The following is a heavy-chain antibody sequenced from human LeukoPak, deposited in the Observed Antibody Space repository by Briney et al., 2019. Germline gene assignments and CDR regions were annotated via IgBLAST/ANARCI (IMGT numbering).Heavy chain of an antibody. V-gene: IGHV1-69*06. CDR1: GGTFSSYA. CDR3: ATNYEILSGYPKNYYFHI. Sequence: ASVKVSCKASGGTFSSYAISWVRRAPGQGPEWMGGIIPLFRTANYAQKFQGRVTITADKSTNTAFMELSSLRSEDTAMYYCATNYEILSGYPKNYYFHIWGEGTMVTVSS. D-gene: IGHD3-9*01. CDR2: IIPLFRTA. J-gene: IGHJ3*02.